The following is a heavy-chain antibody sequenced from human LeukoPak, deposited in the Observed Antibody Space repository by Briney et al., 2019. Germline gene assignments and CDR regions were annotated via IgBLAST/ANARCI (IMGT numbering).Heavy chain of an antibody. CDR2: IYHSGST. J-gene: IGHJ3*02. Sequence: SETLSLTCAVSGGSISSSNWWSWVRQPPGKGLEWIGEIYHSGSTNYNPSLKSRVTISVDKSKNQFSLKLSSVTAADTAVYYCATYYYDSSGYIAFDIWGQGTMVTVSS. CDR3: ATYYYDSSGYIAFDI. D-gene: IGHD3-22*01. CDR1: GGSISSSNW. V-gene: IGHV4-4*02.